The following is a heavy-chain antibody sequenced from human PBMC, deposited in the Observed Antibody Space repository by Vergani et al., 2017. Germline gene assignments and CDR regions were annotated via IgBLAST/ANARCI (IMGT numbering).Heavy chain of an antibody. CDR2: IAGSSSPI. D-gene: IGHD6-25*01. Sequence: EVLLVESGGGLVQPGGSLRLSCAASGFTFSSYGINWVRQAPGRGLEWISYIAGSSSPIYYADSVKGRFTISRDNAMNSLYLQMNSLRAEDTAFYYCARRMSAAVHSLDYWGQGTLVTVSS. CDR1: GFTFSSYG. J-gene: IGHJ4*02. V-gene: IGHV3-48*01. CDR3: ARRMSAAVHSLDY.